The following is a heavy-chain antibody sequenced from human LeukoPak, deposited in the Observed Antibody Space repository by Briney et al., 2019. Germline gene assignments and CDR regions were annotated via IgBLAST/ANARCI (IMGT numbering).Heavy chain of an antibody. V-gene: IGHV1-8*01. CDR3: ARGRDGSGSYYNVPYYYYMDV. CDR1: GYTFTSYD. D-gene: IGHD3-10*01. CDR2: MNPNSGNT. J-gene: IGHJ6*03. Sequence: ASVKVSCKASGYTFTSYDINWVRQATGQGLEWMGWMNPNSGNTGYAQKFQGRVTMTRNTSISTAYMELSSLRSEDTAVYYCARGRDGSGSYYNVPYYYYMDVWGKGTTVTISS.